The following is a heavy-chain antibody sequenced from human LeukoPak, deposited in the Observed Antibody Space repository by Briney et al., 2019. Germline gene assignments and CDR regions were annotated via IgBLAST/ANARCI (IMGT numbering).Heavy chain of an antibody. Sequence: GGSLILSCAASGFTFSSYSMNWVRQAPGRGLEWVSSISSSSSYIYYADSVKGRFTISRDNAKNSLYLQMNSLRAEDTAVYYCARGSHSSSWYGSWGQGTLVTVSS. CDR3: ARGSHSSSWYGS. V-gene: IGHV3-21*01. D-gene: IGHD6-13*01. CDR2: ISSSSSYI. CDR1: GFTFSSYS. J-gene: IGHJ5*02.